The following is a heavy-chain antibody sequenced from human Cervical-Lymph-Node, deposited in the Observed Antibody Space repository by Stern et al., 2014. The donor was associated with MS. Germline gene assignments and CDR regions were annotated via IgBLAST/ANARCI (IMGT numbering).Heavy chain of an antibody. CDR3: ARGVGDY. J-gene: IGHJ4*02. CDR1: GFNFSSYW. V-gene: IGHV3-74*02. CDR2: INRDGSDT. Sequence: EVQLVESGGGLVQPGGSLRLSCAASGFNFSSYWMHWVRQFPEKGLFWVSQINRDGSDTSYADSEKGRFSISRDNIRNMLYLRMTSLRAEDTAVYYCARGVGDYWGQGARVTVSS. D-gene: IGHD3-16*01.